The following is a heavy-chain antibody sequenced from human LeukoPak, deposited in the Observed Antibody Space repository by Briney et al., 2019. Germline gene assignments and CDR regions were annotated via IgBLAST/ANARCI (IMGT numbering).Heavy chain of an antibody. V-gene: IGHV1-18*01. D-gene: IGHD6-13*01. CDR3: ARDHVAAAGTDLDY. J-gene: IGHJ4*02. CDR1: GGTFSSYA. Sequence: ASVKVSCKASGGTFSSYAISWVRQAPGQGLEWMGWISAYNGNTNYAQKLQGRVTMTTDTSTSTAYMELRSLRSDDTAVYYCARDHVAAAGTDLDYWGQGTLVTVSS. CDR2: ISAYNGNT.